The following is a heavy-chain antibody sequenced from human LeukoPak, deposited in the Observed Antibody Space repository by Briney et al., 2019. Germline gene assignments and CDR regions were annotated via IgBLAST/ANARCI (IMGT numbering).Heavy chain of an antibody. CDR1: GYTFTGHF. V-gene: IGHV1-2*02. CDR2: INPKSGGR. D-gene: IGHD6-13*01. J-gene: IGHJ4*02. Sequence: ASVKVSCKTSGYTFTGHFMYWVRQAPGQGLEWMARINPKSGGRDYSQKFQDRVSVTTDTPTSTAYMELSRLTSDDTAVYYCARATPYSSSWTLYYFDFWGQGTLVTVSS. CDR3: ARATPYSSSWTLYYFDF.